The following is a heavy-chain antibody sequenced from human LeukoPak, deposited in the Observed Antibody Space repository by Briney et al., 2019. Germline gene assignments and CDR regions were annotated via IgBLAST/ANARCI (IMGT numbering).Heavy chain of an antibody. CDR1: GGSFNNFY. Sequence: ETLSLTCTVSGGSFNNFYWNWVRQPPGKGLEWIGYIHYTGTTNYNPSLRSRVSISVDTSKNLFSLRLTYLTAADTAVYYCARVGGSGSSFDYWGQGTQVTVSS. CDR2: IHYTGTT. CDR3: ARVGGSGSSFDY. J-gene: IGHJ4*02. V-gene: IGHV4-59*01. D-gene: IGHD3-10*01.